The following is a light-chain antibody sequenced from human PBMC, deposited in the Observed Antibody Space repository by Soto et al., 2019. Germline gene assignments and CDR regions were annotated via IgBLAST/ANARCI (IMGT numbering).Light chain of an antibody. V-gene: IGKV4-1*01. CDR3: QQYYSTPQT. CDR2: WAS. Sequence: DIVMTQSPDSLAVSLGERATINCKSSQSVLYSSNNKNYLAWYQQKPGQPPKLLISWASTLESGVPDRFSGSESGTYFTLTCYSLQAEDVAVYFCQQYYSTPQTFGQGTKVEIK. CDR1: QSVLYSSNNKNY. J-gene: IGKJ1*01.